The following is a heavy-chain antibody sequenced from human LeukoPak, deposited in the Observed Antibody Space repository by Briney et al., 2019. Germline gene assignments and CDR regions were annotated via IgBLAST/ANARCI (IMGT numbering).Heavy chain of an antibody. Sequence: PSETLSLTCAVYGGSFSGYYWSRIRQPPGKGLEWIGEINHSGSTNYNPSLKSRVTISVDTSKNQFSLKLNSVTAADTAVYYCARQAGRPYDYVWGSYRDYFDYWGQGTLVTVSS. V-gene: IGHV4-34*01. CDR1: GGSFSGYY. CDR3: ARQAGRPYDYVWGSYRDYFDY. J-gene: IGHJ4*02. CDR2: INHSGST. D-gene: IGHD3-16*02.